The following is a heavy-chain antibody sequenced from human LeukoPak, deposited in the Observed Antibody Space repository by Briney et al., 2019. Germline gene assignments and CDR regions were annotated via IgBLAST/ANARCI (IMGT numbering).Heavy chain of an antibody. CDR2: ISGSGGST. J-gene: IGHJ4*02. CDR3: AKVRNYDFWSGYPHFDY. CDR1: GFTFSSYS. V-gene: IGHV3-23*01. Sequence: GGSLRLSCAASGFTFSSYSMNWVRQAPGKGLEWVSAISGSGGSTYYADSVKGRFTISRDNSKNTLYLQMNSLRAEDTAVYYCAKVRNYDFWSGYPHFDYWGQGTLVTVSS. D-gene: IGHD3-3*01.